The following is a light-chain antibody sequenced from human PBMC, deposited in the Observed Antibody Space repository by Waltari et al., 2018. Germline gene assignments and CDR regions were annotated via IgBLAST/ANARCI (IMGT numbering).Light chain of an antibody. Sequence: QSVLTQPPSVSGTPGQRVTSSCSGSPSNVEDLHVFWYKQLPGTAPKLLINRDNQRPSGVPDRVSGSKSGASASLAISGLRSEDEATYHCAACDDRLNSWVFGGGTNLTVL. J-gene: IGLJ3*02. V-gene: IGLV1-47*01. CDR1: PSNVEDLH. CDR3: AACDDRLNSWV. CDR2: RDN.